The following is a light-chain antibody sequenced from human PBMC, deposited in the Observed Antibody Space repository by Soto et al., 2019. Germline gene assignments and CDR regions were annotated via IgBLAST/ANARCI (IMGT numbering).Light chain of an antibody. CDR1: SSDVGSYNY. CDR3: SSYAVSNNFL. Sequence: QSALTQPPSASGSPGQSVTISCTGTSSDVGSYNYVSWYQQHPGKAPKLMIYEVNKRPSGVPDRFSGSKSGNTASLTVSGLQADDEADYYCSSYAVSNNFLFGGGTKVTVL. V-gene: IGLV2-8*01. J-gene: IGLJ2*01. CDR2: EVN.